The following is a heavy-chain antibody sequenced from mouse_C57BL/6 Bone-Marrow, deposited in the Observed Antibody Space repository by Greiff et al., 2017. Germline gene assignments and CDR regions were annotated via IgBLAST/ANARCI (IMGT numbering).Heavy chain of an antibody. V-gene: IGHV1-74*01. CDR2: IHPSDSDT. CDR3: AIRRGTVRVFYFDY. J-gene: IGHJ2*01. D-gene: IGHD1-1*01. Sequence: QVQLQQPGAELVKPGASVKVSCKASGYTFTSYWMHWVKQRPGQGLEWIGRIHPSDSDTNYNQKFKGKATLTVGKSSSTAYMQLSSLTSEDSAVYYCAIRRGTVRVFYFDYWGQGTTLPVSS. CDR1: GYTFTSYW.